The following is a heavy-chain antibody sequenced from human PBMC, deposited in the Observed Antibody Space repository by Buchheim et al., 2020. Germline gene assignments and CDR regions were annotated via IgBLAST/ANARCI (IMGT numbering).Heavy chain of an antibody. CDR2: ISSSSSYI. Sequence: EVQLVESGGGLVKPGGSLRLSCAASGFTFSSYSMNWVRQAPGKGLEWVSSISSSSSYIYYADSVKGRFTISRDNAKNSLYLQMNSLRAEDTAVYYCARDSRGFWSGYYLYYYGMDVWGQGTT. D-gene: IGHD3-3*01. CDR3: ARDSRGFWSGYYLYYYGMDV. V-gene: IGHV3-21*01. CDR1: GFTFSSYS. J-gene: IGHJ6*02.